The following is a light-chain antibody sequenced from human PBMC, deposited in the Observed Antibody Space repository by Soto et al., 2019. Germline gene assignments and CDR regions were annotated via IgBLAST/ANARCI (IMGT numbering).Light chain of an antibody. CDR1: SSDVGGYNY. J-gene: IGLJ1*01. CDR2: EVS. CDR3: SAYAGSPYLYV. V-gene: IGLV2-14*01. Sequence: QSVLTQPASVSGSPGQSITISCTGTSSDVGGYNYVSWYQQHPGKAPKLIIYEVSNRPTGVSNRFSGSKSGHTASLTISGLQSEDEADYYCSAYAGSPYLYVFGSGTKVTVL.